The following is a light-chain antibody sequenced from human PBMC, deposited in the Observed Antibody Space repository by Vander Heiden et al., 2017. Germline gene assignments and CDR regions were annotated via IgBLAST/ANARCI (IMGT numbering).Light chain of an antibody. CDR1: KLGDKY. Sequence: SYALPRPPSVSVSPGHTASITCSGDKLGDKYACWYQQKPGQSPVLVIYQDSKRPSGIPERFSGSNSGNTATLTISGTQAMDEADYYCQAWDSSTAVFGGGTKLTVL. CDR3: QAWDSSTAV. V-gene: IGLV3-1*01. J-gene: IGLJ3*02. CDR2: QDS.